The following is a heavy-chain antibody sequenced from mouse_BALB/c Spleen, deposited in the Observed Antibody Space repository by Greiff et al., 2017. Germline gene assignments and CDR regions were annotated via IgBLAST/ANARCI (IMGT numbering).Heavy chain of an antibody. J-gene: IGHJ4*01. CDR2: ISSGGSYT. V-gene: IGHV5-9-4*01. CDR1: GFTFSSYA. CDR3: ARYDYYAMDY. Sequence: EVKLVESGGGLVKPGGSLKLSCASSGFTFSSYAMSWVRQSPEKRLEWVAEISSGGSYTYYPDTVTCRFTISRDNAKNTLYLEMSSLRSEDTAMYYCARYDYYAMDYWGQGTSVTVSS.